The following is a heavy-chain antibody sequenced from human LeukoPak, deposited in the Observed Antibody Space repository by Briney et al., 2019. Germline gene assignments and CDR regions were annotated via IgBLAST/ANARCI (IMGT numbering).Heavy chain of an antibody. V-gene: IGHV4-34*01. CDR2: INHSGST. CDR1: GGSFSGYY. J-gene: IGHJ4*02. D-gene: IGHD3-10*01. CDR3: ARQVATGWFGEVFDY. Sequence: PSETLSLTCGVYGGSFSGYYWSWIRQPPGKGLEWIGEINHSGSTNYNPSLKSRVTISVDTSKNQFSLKLSSVTAADTAVYYCARQVATGWFGEVFDYWGQGTLVTVSS.